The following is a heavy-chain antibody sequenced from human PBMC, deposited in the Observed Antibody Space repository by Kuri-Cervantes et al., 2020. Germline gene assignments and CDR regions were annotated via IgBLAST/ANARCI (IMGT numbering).Heavy chain of an antibody. J-gene: IGHJ3*02. CDR2: MNPNGGNT. Sequence: ASVKVSCKASGYTFTSYDINWVRQATGQGLEWMGWMNPNGGNTGYAQKFQGRVTMTEDTSTDTAYMELSSLRSEDTAVYYCATRAPYIVVVPAAANAFDIWGQGTMVTVSS. CDR1: GYTFTSYD. D-gene: IGHD2-2*01. V-gene: IGHV1-8*01. CDR3: ATRAPYIVVVPAAANAFDI.